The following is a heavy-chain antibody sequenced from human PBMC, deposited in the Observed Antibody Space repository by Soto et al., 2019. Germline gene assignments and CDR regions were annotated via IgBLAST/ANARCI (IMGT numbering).Heavy chain of an antibody. CDR2: IKSKSDGGTI. J-gene: IGHJ4*02. CDR1: GFTFTNAW. Sequence: PGGSLRLSCAASGFTFTNAWMTWVRQGPGKGLEWVGRIKSKSDGGTIDYAAPVKGRFTISRDDSKNTLYLQMNSLKTEDTAVYYCTTVIRSSSWPVLWGQGTLVTVSS. D-gene: IGHD6-13*01. V-gene: IGHV3-15*01. CDR3: TTVIRSSSWPVL.